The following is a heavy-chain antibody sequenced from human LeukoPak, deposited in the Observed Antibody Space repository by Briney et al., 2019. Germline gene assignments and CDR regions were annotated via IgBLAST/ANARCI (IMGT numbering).Heavy chain of an antibody. CDR1: GGTFSSYA. V-gene: IGHV1-69*01. Sequence: SVKVSCKASGGTFSSYAISWVRQAPGQGLEWMGGIIPIFGTANYAQKFQGRVTITADESTSTAYMELSSLRSEDTAVYYCARESQDSSSWYSNYYYYMDVWGKGTTVTVSS. CDR2: IIPIFGTA. J-gene: IGHJ6*03. D-gene: IGHD6-13*01. CDR3: ARESQDSSSWYSNYYYYMDV.